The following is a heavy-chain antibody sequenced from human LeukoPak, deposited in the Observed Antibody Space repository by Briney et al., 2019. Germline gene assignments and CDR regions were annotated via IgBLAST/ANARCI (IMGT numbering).Heavy chain of an antibody. CDR2: IYVDGRTT. V-gene: IGHV3-74*01. Sequence: GGSLRLSCAASGFTLSNHWMTWVRQPPGKGLVWVSRIYVDGRTTNYADSVKGRFTISRDNAKNTVYLEMSSLSVEDTATYYCIRDFRSADLWGQGTLVTVTS. CDR3: IRDFRSADL. J-gene: IGHJ5*02. CDR1: GFTLSNHW.